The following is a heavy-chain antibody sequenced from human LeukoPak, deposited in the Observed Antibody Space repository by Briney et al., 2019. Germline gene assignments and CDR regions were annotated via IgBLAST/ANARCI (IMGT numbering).Heavy chain of an antibody. D-gene: IGHD5-12*01. Sequence: KPSGTLSLTCTVSGGSVSSWYWGWVRQPAEKGLEWIGRAYTTGTTQYNPSLESRVTMSVDTSKNQFSLTLTSVTAADTAVYYCARQGYTISYYYMDVWGKGTTVTVSS. J-gene: IGHJ6*03. CDR3: ARQGYTISYYYMDV. CDR1: GGSVSSWY. V-gene: IGHV4-4*07. CDR2: AYTTGTT.